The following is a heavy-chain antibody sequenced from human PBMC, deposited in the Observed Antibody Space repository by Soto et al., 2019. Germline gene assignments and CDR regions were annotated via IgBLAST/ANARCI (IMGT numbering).Heavy chain of an antibody. CDR3: ARSKPVLLWFGESPYFDY. J-gene: IGHJ4*02. CDR1: GGSFSGYY. V-gene: IGHV4-34*01. CDR2: INHSGST. Sequence: QVQLQQWGAGLLKPSETLSLTCAVYGGSFSGYYWSWIRQPPGKGLEWIGEINHSGSTNYNPSLKSRVTIAVDTSKHQFSLKLSSVTAADTAVYYCARSKPVLLWFGESPYFDYWGQGTLVTVSS. D-gene: IGHD3-10*01.